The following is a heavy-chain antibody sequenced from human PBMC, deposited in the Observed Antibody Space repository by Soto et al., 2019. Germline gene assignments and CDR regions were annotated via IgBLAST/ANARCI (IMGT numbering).Heavy chain of an antibody. D-gene: IGHD3-22*01. CDR2: ISGSGGST. V-gene: IGHV3-23*01. J-gene: IGHJ4*02. CDR3: AKADSSGYRPYYFDY. Sequence: EVQLLESGGGLVQPGGSLRLSCAASGFTFSSYAMSWVRQAPGKGLEWVSAISGSGGSTYYADSVKGRFTISRDNSKNTLYMQMNSLRAEDTAVYYCAKADSSGYRPYYFDYWGQGTLVTVSS. CDR1: GFTFSSYA.